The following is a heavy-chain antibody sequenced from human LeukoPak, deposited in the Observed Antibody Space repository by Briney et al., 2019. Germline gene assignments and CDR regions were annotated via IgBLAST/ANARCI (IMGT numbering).Heavy chain of an antibody. J-gene: IGHJ4*02. CDR2: ISYDGSNK. CDR3: AKDPSPLSSSWNGYLFDY. Sequence: GGSLRLSCAASGFTFSSYGIHWVRQAPGKGLEWVAVISYDGSNKYYADSVKGRFTISRDNSKNTLYLQMSSLRDEDTAVYYCAKDPSPLSSSWNGYLFDYWGQGTLVTVSS. V-gene: IGHV3-30*18. D-gene: IGHD6-13*01. CDR1: GFTFSSYG.